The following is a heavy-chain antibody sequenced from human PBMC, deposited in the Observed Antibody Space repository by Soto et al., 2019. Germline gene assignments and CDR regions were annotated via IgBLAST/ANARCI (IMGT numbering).Heavy chain of an antibody. V-gene: IGHV3-23*01. CDR3: ARVASDYINSVDN. CDR1: GFTFNAYS. Sequence: EVQLLESGGGLVQPGGSLRLSCAASGFTFNAYSMTWVRQAPGKGLEWVSAMGGSGGNRYYADSGRGRFTISRDNSKDTVDLQMNSLRVEDTAVYYCARVASDYINSVDNWGQGILVTVSS. CDR2: MGGSGGNR. J-gene: IGHJ4*02. D-gene: IGHD4-4*01.